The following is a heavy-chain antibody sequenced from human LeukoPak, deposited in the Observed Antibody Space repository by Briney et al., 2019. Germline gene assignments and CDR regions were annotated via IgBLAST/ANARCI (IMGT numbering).Heavy chain of an antibody. J-gene: IGHJ5*02. CDR3: ATHSRITMVRGVLGWFDP. D-gene: IGHD3-10*01. CDR1: GGSFSGYY. CDR2: INHSGST. V-gene: IGHV4-34*01. Sequence: SETLSLTCAVYGGSFSGYYWSWIRQPPGKGLEWIGEINHSGSTNYNPSLKSRVTISVDTSKNHFSLTLSSVTAADTAVYYCATHSRITMVRGVLGWFDPWGQGTLVTVSS.